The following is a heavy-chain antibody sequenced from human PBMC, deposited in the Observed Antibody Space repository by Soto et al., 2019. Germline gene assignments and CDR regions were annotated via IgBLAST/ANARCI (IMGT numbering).Heavy chain of an antibody. V-gene: IGHV4-34*01. CDR1: GGSFSGYY. Sequence: QVQLQQWGAGLLKPSETLSLTCAVYGGSFSGYYWSWISQPPGKGLEWIGEINHSGSTNYNPSLKSRVTTSVDTSKNQFSLKLSSVTAADTAVYYCARGRPKGYCSGGSCPWLFYYWGQGTLVTVSS. J-gene: IGHJ4*02. CDR2: INHSGST. CDR3: ARGRPKGYCSGGSCPWLFYY. D-gene: IGHD2-15*01.